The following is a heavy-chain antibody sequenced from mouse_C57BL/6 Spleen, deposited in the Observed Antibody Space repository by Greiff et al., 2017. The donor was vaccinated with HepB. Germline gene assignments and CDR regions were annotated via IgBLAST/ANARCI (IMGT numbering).Heavy chain of an antibody. V-gene: IGHV1-82*01. J-gene: IGHJ2*01. D-gene: IGHD1-1*01. Sequence: VKLMESGPELVKPGASVKISCKASGYAFSSSWMNWVKQRPGKGLEWIGRIYPGDGDTNYNGKFKGKATLTADKSSSTAYMQLSSLTSEDSAVYFCASHYYGSEGFDYWGQGTTLTVSS. CDR2: IYPGDGDT. CDR1: GYAFSSSW. CDR3: ASHYYGSEGFDY.